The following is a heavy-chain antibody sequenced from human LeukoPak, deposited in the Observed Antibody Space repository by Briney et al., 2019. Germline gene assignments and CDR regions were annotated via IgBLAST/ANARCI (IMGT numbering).Heavy chain of an antibody. D-gene: IGHD6-6*01. CDR3: ARVSTLGARPSGYFYYGMDV. CDR1: GGSISSYY. Sequence: KPSETLSLTCTVSGGSISSYYWSWIRQPPGEGLEWIGYIYSSGSTKYNPSLKSRVTISLDTSKNQFSLKLRSVTAADTAVYYCARVSTLGARPSGYFYYGMDVWGQGTTVIVSS. J-gene: IGHJ6*02. CDR2: IYSSGST. V-gene: IGHV4-59*12.